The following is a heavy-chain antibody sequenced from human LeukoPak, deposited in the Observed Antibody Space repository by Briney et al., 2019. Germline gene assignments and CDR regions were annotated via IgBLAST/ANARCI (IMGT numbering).Heavy chain of an antibody. V-gene: IGHV4-61*02. CDR3: ARAVIKMATPFDY. CDR2: IYTSGST. Sequence: SETLSLTCTVSGGSISSGSYYWSWIRQPAGKGLEWIGRIYTSGSTNYNPSLKSRVTISVDTSKNQFSLKLSSVTAADTAVYYCARAVIKMATPFDYWGQGTLVTASS. D-gene: IGHD5-24*01. CDR1: GGSISSGSYY. J-gene: IGHJ4*02.